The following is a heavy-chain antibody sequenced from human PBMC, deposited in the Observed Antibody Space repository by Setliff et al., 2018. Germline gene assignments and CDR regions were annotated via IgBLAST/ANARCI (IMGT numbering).Heavy chain of an antibody. J-gene: IGHJ4*02. CDR1: GGSINSGVYY. V-gene: IGHV4-39*07. D-gene: IGHD5-12*01. CDR3: ARGGTFRYFDY. CDR2: IYHGGAA. Sequence: SETLSLTCTVSGGSINSGVYYWGWIRQPPGKGLEWIGRIYHGGAANYNPSLKSRVTVSVDTSKNQFSLRLISVTAADTAVYYCARGGTFRYFDYWGQGTPVTVSS.